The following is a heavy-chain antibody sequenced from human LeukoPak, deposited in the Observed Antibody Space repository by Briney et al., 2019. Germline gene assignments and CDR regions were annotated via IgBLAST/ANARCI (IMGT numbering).Heavy chain of an antibody. CDR3: ARGIEAGVDY. CDR1: GYTFTNYD. J-gene: IGHJ4*02. D-gene: IGHD6-25*01. Sequence: ASVKLSRKTSGYTFTNYDINWVRQATGQGLEWLGWMSPGSGYTGYAQKFQGRVTMTRDISITTAYVELSSLRSEDTAVYYCARGIEAGVDYWGQGTLVTVPS. CDR2: MSPGSGYT. V-gene: IGHV1-8*02.